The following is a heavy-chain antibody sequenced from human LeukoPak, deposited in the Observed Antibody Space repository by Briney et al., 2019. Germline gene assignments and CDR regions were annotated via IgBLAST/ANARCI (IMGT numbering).Heavy chain of an antibody. V-gene: IGHV1-2*02. CDR2: INPDSGGT. J-gene: IGHJ4*02. D-gene: IGHD2-2*01. CDR3: ARDRTESVVVPAAIDY. Sequence: GASVKVSCKASGYTFTGYYMHWVRQAPGQGLEWMGWINPDSGGTNNAQKFQGRVTMTRDTSISTAYMELSRLRSDDTAVYYCARDRTESVVVPAAIDYWGQGTLVTVSS. CDR1: GYTFTGYY.